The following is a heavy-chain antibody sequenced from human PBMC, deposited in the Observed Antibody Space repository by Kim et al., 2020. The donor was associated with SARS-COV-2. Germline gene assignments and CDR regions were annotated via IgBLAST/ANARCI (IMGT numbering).Heavy chain of an antibody. V-gene: IGHV3-23*03. CDR3: AGGGSKIRNSFDP. Sequence: AASVKGRFNISRDISTNTLFLEMNRLRGEDTAVYYCAGGGSKIRNSFDPWGQGTLVTVSS. J-gene: IGHJ5*02. D-gene: IGHD3-9*01.